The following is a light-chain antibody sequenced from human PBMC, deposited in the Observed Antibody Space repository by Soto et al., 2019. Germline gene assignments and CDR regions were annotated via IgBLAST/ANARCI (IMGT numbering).Light chain of an antibody. CDR2: DVT. V-gene: IGLV2-11*01. CDR3: CSYTGSYSLV. J-gene: IGLJ2*01. Sequence: QSALPQPRSVSGSPGQSVTISCTGTSSDIGAYDFVSWHQHHPGKAPKVIIYDVTKRPSGVPDRFSGSKSGNTASLTISGLQAEDEADYHCCSYTGSYSLVFGGGTKLTVL. CDR1: SSDIGAYDF.